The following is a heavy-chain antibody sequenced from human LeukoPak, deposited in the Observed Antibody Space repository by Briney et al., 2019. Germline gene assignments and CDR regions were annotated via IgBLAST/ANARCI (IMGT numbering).Heavy chain of an antibody. V-gene: IGHV1-46*01. D-gene: IGHD5-18*01. CDR2: INPSGGST. CDR3: ARDRGYTYDYGSIGMDV. CDR1: GYTFTSYY. J-gene: IGHJ6*02. Sequence: ASVKVSCKASGYTFTSYYMHWVRQAPGQGLEWMGIINPSGGSTTYAQKFQGRVTMTRDTSTSTVYMELSSLRSEDTAVYYCARDRGYTYDYGSIGMDVWGQGTTVTVSS.